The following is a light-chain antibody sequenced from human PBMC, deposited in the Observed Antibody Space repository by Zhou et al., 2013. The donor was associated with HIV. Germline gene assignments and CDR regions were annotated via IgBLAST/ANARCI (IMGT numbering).Light chain of an antibody. Sequence: EIVMTQSPATLSVSPGERATLSCRASQSVSSNLAWYQQKPGQAPRLLIYGASTRATGIPARFSGSGSGTEFTLIISSLQSEDFAVYYCQQRSNWPLTFGGGTKVEIK. J-gene: IGKJ4*01. V-gene: IGKV3-15*01. CDR2: GAS. CDR1: QSVSSN. CDR3: QQRSNWPLT.